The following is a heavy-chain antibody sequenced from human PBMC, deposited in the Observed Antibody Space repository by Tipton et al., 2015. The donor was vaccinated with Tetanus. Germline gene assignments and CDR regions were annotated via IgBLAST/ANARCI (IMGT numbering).Heavy chain of an antibody. CDR1: GGLITTGGYS. V-gene: IGHV4-30-2*01. D-gene: IGHD5-12*01. CDR2: IYQTDST. Sequence: TLSLTCTVSGGLITTGGYSWGWIRQLPGQGLEWLGYIYQTDSTYYNPSATSRLTLSLKRAKNQVSLKLISGTAADTAVYYCVRGRGLGAYSFGFEHWGQGALVTVSS. CDR3: VRGRGLGAYSFGFEH. J-gene: IGHJ4*02.